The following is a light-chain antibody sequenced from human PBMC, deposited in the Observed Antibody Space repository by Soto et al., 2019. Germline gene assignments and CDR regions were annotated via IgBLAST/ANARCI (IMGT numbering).Light chain of an antibody. Sequence: QSLLTQPASVSGSPGQSITISCTGASSDVCSYNYVSWYQQYPGKAPKLIIYEVTNRPSGFSNRFSGSKSGNTAPLTISGLQDEDEADYYCSPYPRRSXLYVLARGTKVXV. CDR1: SSDVCSYNY. CDR3: SPYPRRSXLYV. V-gene: IGLV2-14*01. CDR2: EVT. J-gene: IGLJ1*01.